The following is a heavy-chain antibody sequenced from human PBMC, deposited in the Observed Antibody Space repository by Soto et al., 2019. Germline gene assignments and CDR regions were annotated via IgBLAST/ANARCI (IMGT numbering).Heavy chain of an antibody. CDR3: AXDSLVGATPYYYYGMDV. V-gene: IGHV4-38-2*02. D-gene: IGHD1-26*01. J-gene: IGHJ6*01. CDR2: IYHSGGT. CDR1: GYSISSGYY. Sequence: SVTLSLTCAVSGYSISSGYYWGWIRQPPGKGLEWIGSIYHSGGTYYNPSLKSRVTISVDTSKNQFSLKLSSVTAADTAVYYCAXDSLVGATPYYYYGMDVWGQGTTVTVSS.